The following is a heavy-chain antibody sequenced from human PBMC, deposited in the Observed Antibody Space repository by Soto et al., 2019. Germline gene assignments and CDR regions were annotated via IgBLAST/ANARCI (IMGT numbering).Heavy chain of an antibody. CDR1: GGTFSSYA. CDR2: IIPIFGTA. CDR3: ARKNDYGDFGGYYYGMDV. J-gene: IGHJ6*02. D-gene: IGHD4-17*01. Sequence: QVQLVQSGAEVKKPGSSVKVSCKASGGTFSSYAISWVRQAPGQGLEWMGGIIPIFGTANYAQKFQGRVTITAEESTSTAYMELSSLRSEDTAVYYCARKNDYGDFGGYYYGMDVWGQGTTVTVSS. V-gene: IGHV1-69*12.